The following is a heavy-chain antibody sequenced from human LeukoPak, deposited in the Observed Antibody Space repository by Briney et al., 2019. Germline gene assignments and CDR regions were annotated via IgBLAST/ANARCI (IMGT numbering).Heavy chain of an antibody. D-gene: IGHD2-15*01. CDR2: ISAYNGNT. J-gene: IGHJ6*02. CDR3: ARVHTDIVVVVAATRYYYGMDV. Sequence: GASVKVSCKASGYTFTSYGISWVRQAPGQGREWMGWISAYNGNTNYAQKLQGRVTMTTDTSTSTAYMELRSLRSDDTAVYYCARVHTDIVVVVAATRYYYGMDVWGQGTTVTVSS. CDR1: GYTFTSYG. V-gene: IGHV1-18*01.